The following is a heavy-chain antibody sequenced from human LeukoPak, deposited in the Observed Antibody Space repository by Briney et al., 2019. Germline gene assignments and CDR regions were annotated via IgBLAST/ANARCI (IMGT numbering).Heavy chain of an antibody. CDR2: INHGGST. CDR1: GGSFSAYY. V-gene: IGHV4-34*01. D-gene: IGHD4-17*01. Sequence: SETPSLTCAVYGGSFSAYYWNWFRQPPGKGLEWVGEINHGGSTNYNPSLKSRVTILVDTSKNQFSLKLSSVTAADTAVYYCARGGPPGDYGDYGWFDPWGQGTLVTVSS. CDR3: ARGGPPGDYGDYGWFDP. J-gene: IGHJ5*02.